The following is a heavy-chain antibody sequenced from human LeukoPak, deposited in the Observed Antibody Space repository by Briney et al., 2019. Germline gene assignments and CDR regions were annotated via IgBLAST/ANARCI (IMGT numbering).Heavy chain of an antibody. J-gene: IGHJ5*02. D-gene: IGHD4-11*01. CDR3: GRHVQEPSFDP. CDR1: GGSTTINGYY. Sequence: SETLSLTCTVSGGSTTINGYYWAWIRQPPGKGLEWIGSIYYNGNTYYNPSLKSRVTISADTSTNHFSLKLTSVTAADTAVYYCGRHVQEPSFDPWGQGTLVTVSS. CDR2: IYYNGNT. V-gene: IGHV4-39*01.